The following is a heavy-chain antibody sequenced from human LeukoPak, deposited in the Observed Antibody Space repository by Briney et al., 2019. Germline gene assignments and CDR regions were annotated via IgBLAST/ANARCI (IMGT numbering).Heavy chain of an antibody. CDR2: ISYDGSNK. J-gene: IGHJ4*02. D-gene: IGHD1-26*01. CDR3: AKDTPPKWVSYYFDY. CDR1: GFTFSSYA. V-gene: IGHV3-30-3*01. Sequence: GGSLRLSCAASGFTFSSYAMHWVRQAPGKGLEWVAVISYDGSNKYYADSVKGRFTISRDNSKNTLYLQMNSLRAEDTAVYYCAKDTPPKWVSYYFDYWGQGTLVTVSS.